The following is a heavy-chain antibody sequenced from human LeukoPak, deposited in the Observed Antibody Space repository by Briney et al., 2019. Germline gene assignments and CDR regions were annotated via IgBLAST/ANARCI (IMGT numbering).Heavy chain of an antibody. CDR1: GFTFSSYA. D-gene: IGHD4-17*01. CDR2: ISNDGSNS. V-gene: IGHV3-30*04. CDR3: ARAFSTTAFDY. Sequence: GGSLRLSCAASGFTFSSYAMHWVRQAPGKGLEWVAVISNDGSNSYYADSVEGRFTISRDNSKNTLYLQMNILRAEDTAVYYCARAFSTTAFDYWGQGTLVTVSS. J-gene: IGHJ4*02.